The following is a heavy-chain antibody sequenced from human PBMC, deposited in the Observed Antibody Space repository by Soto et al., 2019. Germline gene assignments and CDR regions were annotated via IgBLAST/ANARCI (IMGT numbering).Heavy chain of an antibody. D-gene: IGHD6-13*01. V-gene: IGHV5-10-1*01. CDR3: ARGWYSSLPYALDF. Sequence: GESLKVSCKGSGYSFTSYWISWVRQMPGKGLEWMGRIDPSDSYTNYSPSFQGHVTISADKSISTAYLQWSSLKASDTAMYYCARGWYSSLPYALDFWGQGTTLSLSS. CDR1: GYSFTSYW. J-gene: IGHJ6*02. CDR2: IDPSDSYT.